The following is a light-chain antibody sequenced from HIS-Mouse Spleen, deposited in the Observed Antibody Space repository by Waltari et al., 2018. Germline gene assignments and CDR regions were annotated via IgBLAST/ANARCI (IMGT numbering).Light chain of an antibody. Sequence: QSALTQPASVSGSPGQSITISCTGTSSDVGSYNLVSWYQQHPGTAPKLMIYEGSKRPSGVSNGVSGSKSGNTASRTISGLQAEDEADYYCCSYAGSSTWVFGGGTKLTVL. V-gene: IGLV2-23*01. CDR1: SSDVGSYNL. CDR3: CSYAGSSTWV. CDR2: EGS. J-gene: IGLJ3*02.